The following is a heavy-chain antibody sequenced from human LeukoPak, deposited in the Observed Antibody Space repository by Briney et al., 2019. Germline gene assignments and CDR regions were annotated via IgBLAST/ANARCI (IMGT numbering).Heavy chain of an antibody. CDR2: ISGSGSST. D-gene: IGHD5-24*01. J-gene: IGHJ3*01. V-gene: IGHV3-23*01. Sequence: SGGSLRLSCAASGFTFTTYAMSWVRQAPGKGLEWVSVISGSGSSTYYADSVKGRFTISRDNSKNTLYLQMNSLRAEDTAVYYCAKEMATIRAFDFLGQGTMVTVSS. CDR3: AKEMATIRAFDF. CDR1: GFTFTTYA.